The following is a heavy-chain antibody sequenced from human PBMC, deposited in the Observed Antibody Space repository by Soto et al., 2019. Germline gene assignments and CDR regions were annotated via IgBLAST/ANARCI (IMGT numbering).Heavy chain of an antibody. CDR2: IYPGDSVT. D-gene: IGHD3-9*01. CDR3: ERHAKYYDILSGYYFDY. CDR1: GYSFTCYK. V-gene: IGHV5-51*01. Sequence: GESPKTLRKGSGYSFTCYKIALGRPMPGKGPEWMGIIYPGDSVTRYSPSFQGQVTFSADKATSTAYLQWSSLKASDTAMYYCERHAKYYDILSGYYFDYWGQGTLVTVSS. J-gene: IGHJ4*02.